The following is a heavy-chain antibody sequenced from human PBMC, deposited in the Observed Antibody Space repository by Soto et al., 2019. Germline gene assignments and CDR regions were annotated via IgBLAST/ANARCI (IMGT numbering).Heavy chain of an antibody. V-gene: IGHV5-51*01. J-gene: IGHJ4*02. Sequence: LGESLKISCQASGYSFTNYWIAWVRQVPGKGLEWMGIIYPDDSDTRYNPTFEGHVTISADKSISTAYLQWSSLKASDTAMYYCARPLPPGGSGWCSYYYWGQGSLVTVSS. CDR1: GYSFTNYW. CDR3: ARPLPPGGSGWCSYYY. D-gene: IGHD6-19*01. CDR2: IYPDDSDT.